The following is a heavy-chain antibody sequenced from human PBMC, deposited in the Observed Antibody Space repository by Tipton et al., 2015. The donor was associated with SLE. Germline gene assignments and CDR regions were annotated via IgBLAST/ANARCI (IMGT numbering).Heavy chain of an antibody. CDR3: ASLGFIAAPEGF. D-gene: IGHD6-13*01. J-gene: IGHJ4*02. V-gene: IGHV4-39*07. CDR1: GGSISSSSYY. Sequence: TLSLTCTVSGGSISSSSYYWGWIRQPPGKGLEWIGSIYYSGFTNYNPSLKSRVTISVDTSKNQFSLKLSSVTAADTAVYYCASLGFIAAPEGFWGQGTLVTVSS. CDR2: IYYSGFT.